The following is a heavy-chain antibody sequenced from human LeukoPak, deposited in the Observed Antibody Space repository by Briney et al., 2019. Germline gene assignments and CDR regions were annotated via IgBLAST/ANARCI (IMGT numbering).Heavy chain of an antibody. CDR3: AKEVVPAAIFDS. Sequence: GGSLRLSCAASGFTFSNYGMHWLRQAPGKGLEWVTSIRYDGSKKYSADSVKGRFTISRDNSKNTLYLQMNRLRVEDTAVYYCAKEVVPAAIFDSWGQGTLVTVSS. J-gene: IGHJ4*02. CDR2: IRYDGSKK. V-gene: IGHV3-30*02. D-gene: IGHD2-2*01. CDR1: GFTFSNYG.